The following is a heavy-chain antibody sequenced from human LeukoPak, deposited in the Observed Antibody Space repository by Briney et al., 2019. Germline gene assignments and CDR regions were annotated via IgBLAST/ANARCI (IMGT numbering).Heavy chain of an antibody. CDR3: ARANCNSSACRLDY. CDR2: INGEDSRT. Sequence: GGSLRLACAAAGFTFRSYWMHWVRQAPGKGLIWVSNINGEDSRTNYADSVKGRFTISRDNAKNTLDLQMNSLRAEDTAVYHCARANCNSSACRLDYWGQGTLVTVSS. J-gene: IGHJ4*02. CDR1: GFTFRSYW. D-gene: IGHD2/OR15-2a*01. V-gene: IGHV3-74*01.